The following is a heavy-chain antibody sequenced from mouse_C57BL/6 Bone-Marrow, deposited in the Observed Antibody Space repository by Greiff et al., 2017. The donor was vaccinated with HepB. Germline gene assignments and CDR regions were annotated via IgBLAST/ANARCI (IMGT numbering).Heavy chain of an antibody. J-gene: IGHJ1*03. D-gene: IGHD2-1*01. V-gene: IGHV1-81*01. CDR1: GYTFTSYG. CDR3: ARPYGNYYWYFDV. Sequence: VKLQESGAELARPGASVKLSCKASGYTFTSYGISWVKQRTGQGLEWIGEIYPRSGNTYYNEKFKGKATLTADKSSSTAYMELRSLTSEDSAVYFCARPYGNYYWYFDVWGTGTTVTVSS. CDR2: IYPRSGNT.